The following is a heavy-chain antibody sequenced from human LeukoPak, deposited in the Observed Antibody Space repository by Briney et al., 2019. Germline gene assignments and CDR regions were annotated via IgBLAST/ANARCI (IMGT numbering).Heavy chain of an antibody. Sequence: SETLSLTCTVSGGSISSSSYYWGWIRQPPGKGLEWLGSIYYSGSTYYNPSLKSRVTISVDTSKNQFSLKLSSVTAADTAVYYCARGSQLLGFDPWGQGTLVTVSS. J-gene: IGHJ5*02. CDR3: ARGSQLLGFDP. CDR2: IYYSGST. V-gene: IGHV4-39*01. CDR1: GGSISSSSYY. D-gene: IGHD2-2*01.